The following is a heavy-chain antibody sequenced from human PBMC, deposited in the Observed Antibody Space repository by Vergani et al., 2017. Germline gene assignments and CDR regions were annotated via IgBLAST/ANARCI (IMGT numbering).Heavy chain of an antibody. CDR3: ARNLAYCGGDCDSFDY. D-gene: IGHD2-21*02. V-gene: IGHV3-23*01. Sequence: EVQLLESGGGLVQPGGSLRLSCAASGFTFSSYAMSWVRQAPGKGLEWVSAISGSGGSTYYADSVKGRFTISRDNSKNTLYLQMNSLRAEDTAVYYCARNLAYCGGDCDSFDYWGQGTLVTVSS. J-gene: IGHJ4*02. CDR2: ISGSGGST. CDR1: GFTFSSYA.